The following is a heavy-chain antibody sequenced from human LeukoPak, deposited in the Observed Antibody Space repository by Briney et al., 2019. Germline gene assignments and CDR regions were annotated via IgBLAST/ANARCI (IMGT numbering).Heavy chain of an antibody. CDR2: IYYSGST. CDR3: ARFPNYYGSGADY. V-gene: IGHV4-39*01. D-gene: IGHD3-10*01. Sequence: SEALSLTCTVSGGSISSSSYYWGWIRQPPGKGLEWIGSIYYSGSTYYNPSLKSRVTISVDTSKNQFSLKLSSVTAADTAVYYCARFPNYYGSGADYWGQGTLVTVSS. J-gene: IGHJ4*02. CDR1: GGSISSSSYY.